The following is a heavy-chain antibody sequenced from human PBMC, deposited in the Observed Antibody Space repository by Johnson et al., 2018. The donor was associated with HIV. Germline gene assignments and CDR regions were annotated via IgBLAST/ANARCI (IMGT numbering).Heavy chain of an antibody. CDR1: GFSVSNNY. D-gene: IGHD6-13*01. CDR2: MYSGGRT. J-gene: IGHJ3*02. Sequence: VQLVESGGGLIQPGGSLRLSCAVSGFSVSNNYMSWVRQAPGKGLEWVSVMYSGGRTYYADSVKGRFTIFRDNSKNTLYLQMNRLRAEDTAVYYCALSGGAAAYDAFDIWGQGTMVTVSS. V-gene: IGHV3-53*01. CDR3: ALSGGAAAYDAFDI.